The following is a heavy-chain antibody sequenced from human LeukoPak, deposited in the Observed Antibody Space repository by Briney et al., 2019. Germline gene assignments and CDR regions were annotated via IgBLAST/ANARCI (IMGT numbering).Heavy chain of an antibody. V-gene: IGHV1-69*01. CDR1: GGTFSSYA. CDR2: IIPIFGTA. Sequence: SVKVSCKASGGTFSSYAVSWVRQAPGQGLEWMGGIIPIFGTANYAQKFQGRVTITADESTSTAYMELSSLRSEDTAVYYCARKTGTTFSGWFDPWGQGTLVTVSS. J-gene: IGHJ5*02. CDR3: ARKTGTTFSGWFDP. D-gene: IGHD1-7*01.